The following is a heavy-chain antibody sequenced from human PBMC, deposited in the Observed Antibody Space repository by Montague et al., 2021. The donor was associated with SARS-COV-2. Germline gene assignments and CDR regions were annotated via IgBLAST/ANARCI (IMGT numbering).Heavy chain of an antibody. CDR1: GDSISSRSYY. Sequence: SETLSLTCTVSGDSISSRSYYWGWIRQPPGKGLEWIGSIDYSGSTYYNPSLKSRVTISVDTSKNQFSLKLSSVPAADTAVYYCARHGNTRIAMIVVVLGYFDHWGQGTLVTVSS. CDR3: ARHGNTRIAMIVVVLGYFDH. CDR2: IDYSGST. D-gene: IGHD3-22*01. J-gene: IGHJ4*02. V-gene: IGHV4-39*01.